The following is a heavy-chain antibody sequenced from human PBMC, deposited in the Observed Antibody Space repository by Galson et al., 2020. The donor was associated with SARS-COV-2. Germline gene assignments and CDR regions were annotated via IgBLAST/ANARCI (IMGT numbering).Heavy chain of an antibody. D-gene: IGHD3-10*01. V-gene: IGHV3-74*01. CDR1: GFTLSNYW. CDR2: INGDGRRT. Sequence: GGSLRLSCAASGFTLSNYWMQWVRQAPGKGLVWVSRINGDGRRTDYVDSVKGRFTISSDNAKNTLYLQINSLGAEDTAVYYCVRDRDVYGSGNYYTAFFNPWGQGTLVTVSS. J-gene: IGHJ5*02. CDR3: VRDRDVYGSGNYYTAFFNP.